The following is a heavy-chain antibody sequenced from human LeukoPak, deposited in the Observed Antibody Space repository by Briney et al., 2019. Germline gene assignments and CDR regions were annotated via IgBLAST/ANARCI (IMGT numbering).Heavy chain of an antibody. V-gene: IGHV1-2*02. CDR1: GYTFTGYY. D-gene: IGHD5-18*01. CDR2: INPNSGGT. J-gene: IGHJ4*02. CDR3: ARDGRGSADTAMVSFDY. Sequence: ASVKVSCKASGYTFTGYYMHWVRQAPGQGLEWMGWINPNSGGTNYAQKFQGRVTMTRDTSISTAYMELSRLRSDDTAVYYCARDGRGSADTAMVSFDYWGQGTLVTVSS.